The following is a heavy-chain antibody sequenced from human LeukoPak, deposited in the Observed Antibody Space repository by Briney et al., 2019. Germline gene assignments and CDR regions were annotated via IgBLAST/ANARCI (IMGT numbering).Heavy chain of an antibody. Sequence: SETLSLTCAVYGGSFSGYYWSWIRQPPGKGLGWIGEINHSGSTYYNPSLKSRVTISVDTSKNQFSLKLSSVTAADTAVYYCARTRHHYDILTGYYPRGYYYYMDVWGKGTTVTVSS. CDR3: ARTRHHYDILTGYYPRGYYYYMDV. D-gene: IGHD3-9*01. CDR1: GGSFSGYY. J-gene: IGHJ6*03. CDR2: INHSGST. V-gene: IGHV4-34*01.